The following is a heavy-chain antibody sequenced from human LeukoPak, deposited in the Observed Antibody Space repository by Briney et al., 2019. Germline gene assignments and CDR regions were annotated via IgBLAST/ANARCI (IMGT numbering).Heavy chain of an antibody. CDR3: ARGRWVGTTQAYYLDY. CDR1: GGSISSGGYY. J-gene: IGHJ4*02. Sequence: SETLSLTCTVSGGSISSGGYYWSWIRQHPGKGLEWIGYIYYSGSTYYNPSLKSRVTISVDTSKNQFSLKLSSVTAADTAVYYCARGRWVGTTQAYYLDYWGQGTLVTVSS. V-gene: IGHV4-31*03. D-gene: IGHD1-26*01. CDR2: IYYSGST.